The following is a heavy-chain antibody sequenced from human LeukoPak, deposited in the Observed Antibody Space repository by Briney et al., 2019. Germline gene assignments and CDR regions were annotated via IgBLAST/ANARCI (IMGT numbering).Heavy chain of an antibody. CDR1: GYTFTSYG. Sequence: GASVKVSSKASGYTFTSYGISWVRQAAGQGLEWMGWISAYNGNTNYAQKLQGRVTMTTDTSTSTAYMELRSLRSDDTAVYYCARFLLSPYYGMDVWGQGTTVTVSS. CDR2: ISAYNGNT. CDR3: ARFLLSPYYGMDV. J-gene: IGHJ6*02. V-gene: IGHV1-18*01. D-gene: IGHD2-2*01.